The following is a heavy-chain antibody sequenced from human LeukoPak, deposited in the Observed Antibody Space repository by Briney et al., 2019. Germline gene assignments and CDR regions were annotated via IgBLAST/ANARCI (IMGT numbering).Heavy chain of an antibody. CDR1: GFTFSTYG. Sequence: GGSLRLSCAASGFTFSTYGMSWVRQSAGKGLEWVSAISGSGGSTYYADSVKGRFTISRDNSKNTLYLQMNSLRAEDTAVYYCAKEPIAVAAKFDYWGQGTLVTVSS. CDR2: ISGSGGST. J-gene: IGHJ4*02. CDR3: AKEPIAVAAKFDY. V-gene: IGHV3-23*01. D-gene: IGHD6-19*01.